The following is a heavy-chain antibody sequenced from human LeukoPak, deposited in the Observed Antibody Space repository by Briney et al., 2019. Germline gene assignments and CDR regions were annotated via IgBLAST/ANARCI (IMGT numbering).Heavy chain of an antibody. CDR1: GGSISSYY. V-gene: IGHV4-59*01. J-gene: IGHJ4*02. Sequence: PSETLSLTCTVSGGSISSYYWSWIRQPPGKGLEWIGYIYYSGSTNYNPSLKSRVTISVDTSKNQFSLKLSSVTAADTAVYYCARTRRATGQPPFEYWGQGTLVTVSS. CDR2: IYYSGST. D-gene: IGHD3-9*01. CDR3: ARTRRATGQPPFEY.